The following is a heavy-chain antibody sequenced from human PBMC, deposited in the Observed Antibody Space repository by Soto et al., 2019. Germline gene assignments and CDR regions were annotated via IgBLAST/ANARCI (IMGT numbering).Heavy chain of an antibody. V-gene: IGHV3-23*01. CDR1: GFTFSSYA. D-gene: IGHD5-18*01. J-gene: IGHJ5*02. CDR3: AKVMVKNWFDP. Sequence: GGSLRLSCAASGFTFSSYAMSWVRQAPGKGLEWVSLISGSGGSRYYADSVKGRFTISRDNSKNTLYLQMNSLRADDTAVYYCAKVMVKNWFDPWGQGXLVTVSS. CDR2: ISGSGGSR.